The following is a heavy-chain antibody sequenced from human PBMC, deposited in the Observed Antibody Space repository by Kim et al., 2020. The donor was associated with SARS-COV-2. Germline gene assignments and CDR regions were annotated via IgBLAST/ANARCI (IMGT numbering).Heavy chain of an antibody. V-gene: IGHV3-7*03. D-gene: IGHD5-18*01. J-gene: IGHJ4*02. CDR3: ATDGSDGYLPLDC. CDR1: GFTFSSYA. CDR2: IKQDGSEK. Sequence: GGSLRLSCAASGFTFSSYAMRWVRQAPEKGLEWVANIKQDGSEKNYADSVKGRFTISRDNAKNTLDLQMNSLRAEDTAVYYCATDGSDGYLPLDCWGQ.